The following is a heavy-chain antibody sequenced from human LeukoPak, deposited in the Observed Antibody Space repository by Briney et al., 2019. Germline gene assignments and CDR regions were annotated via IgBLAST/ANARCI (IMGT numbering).Heavy chain of an antibody. J-gene: IGHJ6*03. CDR2: IYTSGST. CDR3: ARSYKGSTSLNYYYYMDV. Sequence: SETLSLTCTISGGSISSGSYYWSWIRQPAGKGLEWIGRIYTSGSTNYNPSLKSRVTISVDTSKNQFSLKLSSVTAADTAVYYCARSYKGSTSLNYYYYMDVWGKGTTVTVSS. V-gene: IGHV4-61*02. CDR1: GGSISSGSYY. D-gene: IGHD2-2*01.